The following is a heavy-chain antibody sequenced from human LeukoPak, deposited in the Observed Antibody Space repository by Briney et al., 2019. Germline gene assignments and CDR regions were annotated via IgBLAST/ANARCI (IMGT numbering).Heavy chain of an antibody. CDR3: AKDASGGDGYIPDAFDI. CDR1: GFXXXSYA. Sequence: LXLXXXXSGFXXXSYAMSWVRQAPGKGLEWVSAISGSGGSTYYADSVKGRFTISRDNSKNTLYLQMNSLRAEDTAVYYCAKDASGGDGYIPDAFDIWGQGTMVTVSS. J-gene: IGHJ3*02. D-gene: IGHD5-24*01. V-gene: IGHV3-23*01. CDR2: ISGSGGST.